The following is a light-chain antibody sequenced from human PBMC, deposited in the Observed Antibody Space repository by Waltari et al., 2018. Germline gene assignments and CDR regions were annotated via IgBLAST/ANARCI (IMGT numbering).Light chain of an antibody. CDR2: KDN. V-gene: IGLV3-9*01. J-gene: IGLJ3*02. CDR1: DIGSKN. CDR3: QVWDIRTAV. Sequence: SYELTQPLPVSVALGQTATITCGGDDIGSKNVHWYQQRPGQAPVVVIYKDNNRPSGIPERFSGSNSGNAAILTISSAQAGDEADYYCQVWDIRTAVFGGGTKLTVL.